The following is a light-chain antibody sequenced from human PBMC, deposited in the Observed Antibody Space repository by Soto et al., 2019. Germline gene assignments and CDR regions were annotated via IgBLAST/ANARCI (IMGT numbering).Light chain of an antibody. V-gene: IGLV1-44*01. CDR3: ASWDDSLSGWV. Sequence: QSVLTQPPSASGTPGQRVTISCSGSKSNIGSYSVNWYQQFPGAAPKLLIFSNNQRPSGVPDRFSGSKSGTSASLAISGLQSEHEADYYCASWDDSLSGWVFGGGTKVTVL. CDR2: SNN. CDR1: KSNIGSYS. J-gene: IGLJ3*02.